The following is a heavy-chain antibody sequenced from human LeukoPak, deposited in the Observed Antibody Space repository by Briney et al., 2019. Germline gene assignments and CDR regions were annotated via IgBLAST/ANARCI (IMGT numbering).Heavy chain of an antibody. CDR1: GFTFRNYA. CDR2: ISGSGANR. J-gene: IGHJ4*02. Sequence: GGSLRLYCAASGFTFRNYAMAWFRQAPGKGLEWVSAISGSGANRYFADSVKGRFTISRDNSRNALYLQMNSLRAEDTAVYFCARQVGPDYWGQGTLVTVSS. CDR3: ARQVGPDY. V-gene: IGHV3-23*01.